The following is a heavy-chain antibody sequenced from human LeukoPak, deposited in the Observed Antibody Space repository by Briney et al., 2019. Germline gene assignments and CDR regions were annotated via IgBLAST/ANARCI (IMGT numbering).Heavy chain of an antibody. V-gene: IGHV4-4*07. CDR3: ARDYSSSGWYDY. CDR2: IYTSGST. D-gene: IGHD6-19*01. Sequence: PSETLSLTCTVSGGSISSYYWSWIRQPAGKGLEWIGRIYTSGSTNYNPSLRSRVTMSVDTSKNQFSLKLSSVTAADTAMYYCARDYSSSGWYDYWGQGTLVTVSS. J-gene: IGHJ4*02. CDR1: GGSISSYY.